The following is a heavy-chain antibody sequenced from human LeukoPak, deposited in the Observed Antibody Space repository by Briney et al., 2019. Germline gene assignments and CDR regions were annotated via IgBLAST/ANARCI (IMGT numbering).Heavy chain of an antibody. Sequence: GGSLRLSCAASGFTFSDYYMSWIRQAPGKGLEWVSYISSSGSTIYYADSVKGRFTISRDNAKNSLYLQMNSLRAEDTAVYYCASSYSSSWYFNWFDPWGQGTLVTVSS. D-gene: IGHD6-13*01. V-gene: IGHV3-11*01. CDR2: ISSSGSTI. CDR3: ASSYSSSWYFNWFDP. J-gene: IGHJ5*02. CDR1: GFTFSDYY.